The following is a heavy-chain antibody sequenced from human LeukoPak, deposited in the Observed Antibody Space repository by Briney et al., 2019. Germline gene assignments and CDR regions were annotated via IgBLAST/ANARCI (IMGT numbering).Heavy chain of an antibody. Sequence: GGSLRLSCAASGGTFHDYGMSWVRQGPGKGMEGVCGINWNSGRTDYADSVKGRFTISRDNDKKSLYMQMKDLRAEDTAVYYCARAKACGSPTCPSDIWGLGTMVTVSS. CDR3: ARAKACGSPTCPSDI. J-gene: IGHJ3*02. CDR1: GGTFHDYG. CDR2: INWNSGRT. D-gene: IGHD2-2*01. V-gene: IGHV3-20*04.